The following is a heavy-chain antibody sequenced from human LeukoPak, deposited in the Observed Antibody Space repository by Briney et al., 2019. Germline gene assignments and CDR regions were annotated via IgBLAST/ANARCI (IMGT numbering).Heavy chain of an antibody. CDR1: GFTFSDYY. CDR3: AKILAQWLVRNFDY. D-gene: IGHD6-19*01. J-gene: IGHJ4*02. Sequence: GGSLRLSCVASGFTFSDYYLTWIRQAPGKGLEWVSSISSSLTTIYYADSVKGRFTVSRYNAKNSVSLQMTGLRAEDTAVYYCAKILAQWLVRNFDYWGQGTLVTVSS. V-gene: IGHV3-11*01. CDR2: ISSSLTTI.